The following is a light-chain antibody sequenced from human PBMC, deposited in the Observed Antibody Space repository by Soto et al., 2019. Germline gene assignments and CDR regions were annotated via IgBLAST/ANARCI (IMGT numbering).Light chain of an antibody. CDR3: ASYAGSNLVV. CDR1: SSDIGNYNY. J-gene: IGLJ2*01. CDR2: DVT. V-gene: IGLV2-8*01. Sequence: QSALTQPPSASGSPGQSVTISCTGTSSDIGNYNYVSWYQQHPDNAPKLMIYDVTKRPSGVPDRFSGSKSGNTASLTVSRLQAEDEAEYYCASYAGSNLVVFGGGTKLTVL.